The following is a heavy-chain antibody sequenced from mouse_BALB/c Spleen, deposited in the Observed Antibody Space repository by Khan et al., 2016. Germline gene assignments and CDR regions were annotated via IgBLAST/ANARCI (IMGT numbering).Heavy chain of an antibody. Sequence: EVQLVESGGGLVQPGGSLKLSCAASGFDFRRYWMSWVRQAPGKGLEWIGEINPDSRTINYPPSLKDKFTISRDNAKNTLYLQMSKVRSEDTALYYCARAGYYGYLAYWGQGTLVSVSA. CDR2: INPDSRTI. CDR1: GFDFRRYW. CDR3: ARAGYYGYLAY. V-gene: IGHV4-1*02. D-gene: IGHD1-1*01. J-gene: IGHJ3*01.